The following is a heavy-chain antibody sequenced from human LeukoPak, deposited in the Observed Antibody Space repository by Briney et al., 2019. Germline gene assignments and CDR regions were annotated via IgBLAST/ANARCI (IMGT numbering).Heavy chain of an antibody. CDR1: GSTFSNAW. D-gene: IGHD6-13*01. V-gene: IGHV3-15*01. J-gene: IGHJ4*02. CDR3: TVSGYSSSWYAFGY. CDR2: IKSKTDGGTT. Sequence: PGGSLRLSCAASGSTFSNAWMSWVRQAPGKGLEWVGRIKSKTDGGTTDYAASVKGRFTISRDDSKNTLYLQMNSLKTEDTAVYYCTVSGYSSSWYAFGYWGQGTLVTVSS.